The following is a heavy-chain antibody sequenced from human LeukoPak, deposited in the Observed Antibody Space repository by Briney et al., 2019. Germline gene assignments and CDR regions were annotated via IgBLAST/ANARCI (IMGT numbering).Heavy chain of an antibody. Sequence: GGSLRLSCAASGFTFDDYAMHWVRQAPGKGLEWVSGISWNSGSIGYADSVKGRFTISRDNAKNSLYLQMNSLRAEDTALYYCAKGRYYYDSSGYEEYFQHWGQGTLVTVS. J-gene: IGHJ1*01. V-gene: IGHV3-9*01. CDR1: GFTFDDYA. CDR3: AKGRYYYDSSGYEEYFQH. CDR2: ISWNSGSI. D-gene: IGHD3-22*01.